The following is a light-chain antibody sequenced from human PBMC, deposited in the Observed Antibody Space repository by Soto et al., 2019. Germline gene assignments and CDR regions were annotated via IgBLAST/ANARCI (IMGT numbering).Light chain of an antibody. CDR1: QSISSW. J-gene: IGKJ1*01. V-gene: IGKV1-5*03. CDR3: QQYNSCPWT. Sequence: DIRMNQSLLTVSASLGDRVTXTCRASQSISSWLAWYQQKPGKAPKLLIYKASILESGVPSRFSGRGSGTEFTLTISSLQPDDFATYYCQQYNSCPWTFFQVTKVYIK. CDR2: KAS.